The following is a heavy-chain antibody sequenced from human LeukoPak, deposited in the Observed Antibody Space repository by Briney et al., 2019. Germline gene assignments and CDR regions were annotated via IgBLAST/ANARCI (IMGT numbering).Heavy chain of an antibody. CDR3: GGGARPQAAAERDY. CDR1: GFTFSSYS. Sequence: GGSLRLSCAASGFTFSSYSMNWVRQAPGKGLEWVAVISYDGSNKYYADSVKGRFTISRDNSKNTLYLQMNSLRAEDTAVYYCGGGARPQAAAERDYWGQGTLVTVSS. J-gene: IGHJ4*02. V-gene: IGHV3-30*03. D-gene: IGHD6-6*01. CDR2: ISYDGSNK.